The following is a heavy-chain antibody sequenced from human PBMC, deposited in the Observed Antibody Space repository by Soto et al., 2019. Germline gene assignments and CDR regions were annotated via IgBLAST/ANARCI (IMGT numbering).Heavy chain of an antibody. CDR2: IYYSGST. Sequence: QVQLQESGPGLVKPSQTLSLTCTVSGGSISSGGYYWSWIRQHPGKGLEWIGYIYYSGSTYYNPSLKSRVTIAVDTSKNQFALKLSSVTAAETAVYYCARDPSRSGRYYDYWGQGTLVTVSS. CDR3: ARDPSRSGRYYDY. CDR1: GGSISSGGYY. J-gene: IGHJ4*02. V-gene: IGHV4-31*03. D-gene: IGHD3-22*01.